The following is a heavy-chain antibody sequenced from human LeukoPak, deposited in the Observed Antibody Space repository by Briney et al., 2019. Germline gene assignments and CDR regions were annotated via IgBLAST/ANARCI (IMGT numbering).Heavy chain of an antibody. CDR1: EYTFTGYY. CDR3: AGDRGPEWEPLHVPGI. V-gene: IGHV1-2*06. Sequence: ASVTASCKASEYTFTGYYMHWVRQAPGQGREWMGRINPNSGGTNFAQKFQGRVTMTRDTSISTAYMEVSRLRSDDTAVYYCAGDRGPEWEPLHVPGIWGQGTMVTVSS. D-gene: IGHD1-26*01. CDR2: INPNSGGT. J-gene: IGHJ3*02.